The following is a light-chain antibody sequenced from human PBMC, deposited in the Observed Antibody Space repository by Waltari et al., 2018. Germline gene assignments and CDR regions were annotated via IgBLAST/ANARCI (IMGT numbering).Light chain of an antibody. Sequence: SYELTQPPSVSVSPGQTARITCSGDALPKQYACWYQQKPGQAPVVVIYKDTERPSGFPERFSGSSSGTTVTLTISGVQAEDEADYYCQSADSSGKVFGGGTKLTVL. V-gene: IGLV3-25*03. CDR1: ALPKQY. CDR2: KDT. CDR3: QSADSSGKV. J-gene: IGLJ2*01.